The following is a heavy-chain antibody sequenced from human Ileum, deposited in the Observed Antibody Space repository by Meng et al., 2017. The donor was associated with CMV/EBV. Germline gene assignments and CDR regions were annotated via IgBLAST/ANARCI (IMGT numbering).Heavy chain of an antibody. CDR2: ITSGSSI. J-gene: IGHJ4*02. CDR1: GFPFYSFN. Sequence: EVQRLGCGGALIMPVRCLRLSCSASGFPFYSFNMNWVPPAPGKGLVWVSSITSGSSIFYADSVKGRFTISRDNAKNLFFLQMNSLRADDTAVYYCARYTSTYRDYWGQGTLVTVSS. D-gene: IGHD1-26*01. CDR3: ARYTSTYRDY. V-gene: IGHV3-21*06.